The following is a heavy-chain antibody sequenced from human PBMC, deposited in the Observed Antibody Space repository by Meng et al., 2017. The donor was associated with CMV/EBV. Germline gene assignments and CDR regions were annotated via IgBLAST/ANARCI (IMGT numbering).Heavy chain of an antibody. Sequence: GESLKISCAASGFTFSNAWMSWVRQAPGKGLEWVSSISSSNSYIYYADSVKGRFTISRDNAKNSLYLQMNSLRAEDTAVYYCARAVAGNFDYWGQGTLVTVSS. CDR3: ARAVAGNFDY. D-gene: IGHD6-19*01. CDR2: ISSSNSYI. V-gene: IGHV3-21*01. CDR1: GFTFSNAW. J-gene: IGHJ4*02.